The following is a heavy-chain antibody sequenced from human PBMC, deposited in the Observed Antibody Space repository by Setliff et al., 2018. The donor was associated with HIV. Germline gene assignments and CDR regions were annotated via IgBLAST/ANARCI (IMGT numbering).Heavy chain of an antibody. V-gene: IGHV3-15*05. CDR3: TTPLGYDSSGPTRYYYYYMDV. Sequence: GGSLRLSCAASGFTFSNAWMNWVRQAPGKGLEWVGRIRSKVDGGAADYAAPVKGRFTISRDDSKNTLYLQMSSLKTEDTAVYYCTTPLGYDSSGPTRYYYYYMDVWGKGTTVTVSS. J-gene: IGHJ6*03. CDR1: GFTFSNAW. CDR2: IRSKVDGGAA. D-gene: IGHD3-22*01.